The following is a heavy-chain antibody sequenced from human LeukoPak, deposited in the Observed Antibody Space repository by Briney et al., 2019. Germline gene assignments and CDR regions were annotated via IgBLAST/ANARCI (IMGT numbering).Heavy chain of an antibody. D-gene: IGHD3-10*01. J-gene: IGHJ4*02. V-gene: IGHV1-8*01. Sequence: EASVKVSCKASGYTFTTYDLNWARQATGQGLEWMGWMNPNSGNTGYAQKFQGSVTMTRNISITTAYMELSNLTSEDTAVYYCARRIRGAPTDYWGQGTLVTVSS. CDR2: MNPNSGNT. CDR1: GYTFTTYD. CDR3: ARRIRGAPTDY.